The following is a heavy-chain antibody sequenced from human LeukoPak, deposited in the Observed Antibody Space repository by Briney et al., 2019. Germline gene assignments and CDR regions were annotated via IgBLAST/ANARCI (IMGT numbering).Heavy chain of an antibody. J-gene: IGHJ3*02. CDR2: ISAYNANT. CDR3: ARVGDMVRGVITTDAFDI. V-gene: IGHV1-18*01. Sequence: ASVKVSCKASGYTFTSYSISWVRQAPGQGLEWMGWISAYNANTNYAQKLQGRVTMTTDTSTSTAYMELRSLRSDDTAVYYCARVGDMVRGVITTDAFDIWGQGTMVTVSS. D-gene: IGHD3-10*01. CDR1: GYTFTSYS.